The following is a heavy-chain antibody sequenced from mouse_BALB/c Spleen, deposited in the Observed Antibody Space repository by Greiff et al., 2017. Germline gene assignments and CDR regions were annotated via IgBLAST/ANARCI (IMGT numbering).Heavy chain of an antibody. Sequence: EVQLQQSGAELVKPGASVKLSCTASGFNIKDTYMHWVKQRPEQGLEWIGRIDPANGNTKYDPKFQGKATITADTSSSTAYMQLSRLTSEDSAVYFCARYGMDYWGQGTSVTVSS. CDR2: IDPANGNT. J-gene: IGHJ4*01. CDR3: ARYGMDY. V-gene: IGHV14-3*02. CDR1: GFNIKDTY.